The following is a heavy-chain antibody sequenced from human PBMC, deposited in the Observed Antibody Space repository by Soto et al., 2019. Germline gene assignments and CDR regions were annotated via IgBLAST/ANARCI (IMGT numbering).Heavy chain of an antibody. V-gene: IGHV4-30-2*01. D-gene: IGHD3-9*01. CDR1: GGSISSGGYS. CDR2: IYHSGST. CDR3: ARGGHILTGYYIGGAKITGFDP. J-gene: IGHJ5*02. Sequence: PSETLSVTCAVSGGSISSGGYSWSWIRQPPGKGLEWIGYIYHSGSTYYNPSLKSRVTISVDRSKNQFSLKLSSVTAADTAVYYCARGGHILTGYYIGGAKITGFDPWGQGNLLTISS.